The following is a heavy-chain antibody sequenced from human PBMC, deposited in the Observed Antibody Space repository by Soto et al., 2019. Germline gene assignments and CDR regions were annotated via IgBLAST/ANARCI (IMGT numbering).Heavy chain of an antibody. D-gene: IGHD6-6*01. Sequence: GGSLRLSCAASGCTFSSYSMNWVRQAPGKGLEWVSYISSSSTIYYADSVKGRFTISRDNAKNSLYLQMNSLRDEDTAVYYCARPEYSSSSYGMDVWGQGTTVTVSS. CDR3: ARPEYSSSSYGMDV. J-gene: IGHJ6*02. V-gene: IGHV3-48*02. CDR1: GCTFSSYS. CDR2: ISSSSTI.